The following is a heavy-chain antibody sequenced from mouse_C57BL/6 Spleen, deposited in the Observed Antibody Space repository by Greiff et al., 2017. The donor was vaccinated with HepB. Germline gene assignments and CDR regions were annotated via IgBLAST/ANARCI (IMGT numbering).Heavy chain of an antibody. CDR2: IYPRSGNT. V-gene: IGHV1-81*01. Sequence: QVQLKESGAELARPGASVKLSCKASGYTFTSYGISWVKQRTGQGLEWIGEIYPRSGNTYYNEKFKGKATLTADKSSSTAYMELRSLTSEDSAVYFCAGSNWDYAMDYWGQGTSVTVSS. CDR1: GYTFTSYG. D-gene: IGHD4-1*01. CDR3: AGSNWDYAMDY. J-gene: IGHJ4*01.